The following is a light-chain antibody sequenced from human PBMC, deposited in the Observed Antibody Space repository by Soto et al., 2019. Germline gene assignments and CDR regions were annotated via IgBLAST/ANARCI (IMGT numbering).Light chain of an antibody. CDR2: EVR. CDR3: SAYTSSGTFL. Sequence: QSALTQPPSVSGSPGQSVTISCTGTSSDVGYYDRVSWYQQPPGTAPKLMIYEVRNRPSGVPDRFSGSNSGNTASLTISRHQPEDEADYYCSAYTSSGTFLFGGGTKLTVL. V-gene: IGLV2-18*02. J-gene: IGLJ2*01. CDR1: SSDVGYYDR.